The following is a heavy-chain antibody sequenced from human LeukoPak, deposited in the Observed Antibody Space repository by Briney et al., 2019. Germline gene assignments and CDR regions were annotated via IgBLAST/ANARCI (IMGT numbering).Heavy chain of an antibody. CDR3: ASLATYDSSGYFDPFDY. CDR1: GFTVSSNY. J-gene: IGHJ4*02. D-gene: IGHD3-22*01. V-gene: IGHV3-53*01. Sequence: GSLRLSCAASGFTVSSNYMSWVRQAPGKGLEWVSVIYSGGSTYYADSMKGRFTISRDNSKNTLYLQMNSLRAEDTAVYYCASLATYDSSGYFDPFDYWGQGTLVTVSS. CDR2: IYSGGST.